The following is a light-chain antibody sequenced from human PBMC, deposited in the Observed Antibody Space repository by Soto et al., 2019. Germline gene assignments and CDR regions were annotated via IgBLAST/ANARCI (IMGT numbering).Light chain of an antibody. CDR1: SGINVGTYR. Sequence: QAVVTQPSSLSASPGASASLTCTLRSGINVGTYRIYWYQQKPGSPPQYLLRYKSDSDKQQGSGVPSRFSGSKDASANVGILLISGLQSEDEADCYCMIWDASSWVFGGGTKLTVL. V-gene: IGLV5-45*03. J-gene: IGLJ3*02. CDR2: YKSDSDK. CDR3: MIWDASSWV.